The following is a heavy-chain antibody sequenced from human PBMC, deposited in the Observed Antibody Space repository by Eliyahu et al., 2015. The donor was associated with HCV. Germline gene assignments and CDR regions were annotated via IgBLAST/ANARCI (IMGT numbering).Heavy chain of an antibody. CDR3: ARETIDFCSGGSCYSKYYYAMDV. Sequence: EWIGYIHYSGSTYYNPSLKSRVTISVDTSKNQFSLKLRSVTAADTAVYYCARETIDFCSGGSCYSKYYYAMDVWGQGTTVTVSS. CDR2: IHYSGST. D-gene: IGHD2-15*01. J-gene: IGHJ6*02. V-gene: IGHV4-31*02.